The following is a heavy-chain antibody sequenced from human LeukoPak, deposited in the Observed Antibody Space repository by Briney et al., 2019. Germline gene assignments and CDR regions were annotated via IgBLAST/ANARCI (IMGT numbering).Heavy chain of an antibody. CDR2: ISAYNGNT. D-gene: IGHD3-16*01. J-gene: IGHJ4*02. Sequence: ASVKVSCKASGYTFTSYGISWVRQAPGQGLEWMGWISAYNGNTNYAQKLQGRVTMTTDTSTSTAYMELRSLRSDDTAVYYCARGYYDYVWGSYRGYFDYWGQGTLVTVSS. V-gene: IGHV1-18*01. CDR1: GYTFTSYG. CDR3: ARGYYDYVWGSYRGYFDY.